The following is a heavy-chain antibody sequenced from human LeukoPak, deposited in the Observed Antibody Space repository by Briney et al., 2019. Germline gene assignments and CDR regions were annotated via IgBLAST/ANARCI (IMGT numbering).Heavy chain of an antibody. CDR3: ARVITYRTDY. CDR1: GFTFSSNY. CDR2: IKQDGSEK. J-gene: IGHJ4*02. V-gene: IGHV3-7*01. D-gene: IGHD3-16*02. Sequence: PGGSLRLFCAASGFTFSSNYMNWVRQAPGKGLEWVANIKQDGSEKYYVDSVKGRFTISRDNAKNSLYLQMNSLRAEDTAVYYCARVITYRTDYWGQGTLVTVSS.